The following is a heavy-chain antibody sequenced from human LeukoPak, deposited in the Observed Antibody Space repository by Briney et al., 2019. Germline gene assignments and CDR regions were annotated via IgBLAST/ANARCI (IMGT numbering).Heavy chain of an antibody. J-gene: IGHJ4*02. Sequence: GGSLRLSCAASGFTFSSYDMHWVRQAPGKGLEWVAFIQYDGSIEYYADSVEGRFTISRDKSKNTLYLQMNSLRAEDTAVYYCARGSSSPMTTNYYFDYWGQGALVTVSS. CDR1: GFTFSSYD. CDR2: IQYDGSIE. D-gene: IGHD4-11*01. CDR3: ARGSSSPMTTNYYFDY. V-gene: IGHV3-30*02.